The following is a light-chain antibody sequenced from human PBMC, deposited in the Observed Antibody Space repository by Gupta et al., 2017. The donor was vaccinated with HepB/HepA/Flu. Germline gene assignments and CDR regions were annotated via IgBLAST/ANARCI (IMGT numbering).Light chain of an antibody. CDR1: QSLLHSNGYNY. V-gene: IGKV2-28*01. J-gene: IGKJ3*01. CDR2: LGS. CDR3: MPALQTPYT. Sequence: DIVMIQSPLSLPVTPGEPASISCRSSQSLLHSNGYNYLDWYLQKPGQSPQLLIYLGSNRASGVPDRFSGSGSGTDFTLKISRVEAEDVGVYYCMPALQTPYTVGPGTKVDIK.